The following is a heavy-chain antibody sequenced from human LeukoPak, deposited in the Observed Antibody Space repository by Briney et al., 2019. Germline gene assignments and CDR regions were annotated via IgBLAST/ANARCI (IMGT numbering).Heavy chain of an antibody. CDR3: ARTVLLWFGETPDAFDI. CDR2: IYYSGST. V-gene: IGHV4-59*01. J-gene: IGHJ3*02. Sequence: PSETLSLTCTVSGGSISSYYWSWIRQPPGKGLEWIGYIYYSGSTNYNPSLKSRVTISVDTSKNQFSLKLSSVTAADTAVYYCARTVLLWFGETPDAFDIWGQGTMVTVSS. CDR1: GGSISSYY. D-gene: IGHD3-10*01.